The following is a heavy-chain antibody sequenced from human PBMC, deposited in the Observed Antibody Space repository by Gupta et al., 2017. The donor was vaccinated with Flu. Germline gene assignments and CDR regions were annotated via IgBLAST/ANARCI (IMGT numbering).Heavy chain of an antibody. CDR1: GFTFSDYY. CDR3: ARDGQLWSPYGDYQLDP. CDR2: NSSSGSTR. Sequence: QVQLVESGGGLVKPGGSLRLSCAASGFTFSDYYMSWIRQAPGNGLELVSYNSSSGSTRYYADSVKGRFTISRDNAKNSLYLKMNSLRAEDTAVYYCARDGQLWSPYGDYQLDPWGQGTLVTVSS. J-gene: IGHJ5*02. V-gene: IGHV3-11*01. D-gene: IGHD4-17*01.